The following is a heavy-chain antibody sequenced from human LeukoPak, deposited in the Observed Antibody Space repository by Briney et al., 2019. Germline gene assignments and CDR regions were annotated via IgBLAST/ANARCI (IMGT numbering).Heavy chain of an antibody. CDR1: GFTFSSYW. J-gene: IGHJ6*02. D-gene: IGHD2-2*03. CDR3: ARDGFCSSTSCYVPDYYNMDV. Sequence: GGSPRLSCAASGFTFSSYWMTWVRQAPGKGLEWVANIKQDGREKYYVDSVKGRFTISRDNAKSSLYLQMNSLRAEDTAVYYCARDGFCSSTSCYVPDYYNMDVWGQGTTVTVSS. CDR2: IKQDGREK. V-gene: IGHV3-7*01.